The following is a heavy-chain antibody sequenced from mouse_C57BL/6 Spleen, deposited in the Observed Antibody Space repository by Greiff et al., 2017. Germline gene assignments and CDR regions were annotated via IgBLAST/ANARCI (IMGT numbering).Heavy chain of an antibody. V-gene: IGHV1-82*01. CDR1: GYAFSSSW. CDR2: IYPGDGDT. D-gene: IGHD3-2*02. J-gene: IGHJ4*01. CDR3: VCIALTAQADYYAMDY. Sequence: QVQLQQSGPELVKPGASVKISCKASGYAFSSSWMNWVKQRPGKGLEWIGRIYPGDGDTNYNGKFKGKATLTADKSSSTAYMQLSSMTSEDSAVYYCVCIALTAQADYYAMDYWGQGTSVTVAS.